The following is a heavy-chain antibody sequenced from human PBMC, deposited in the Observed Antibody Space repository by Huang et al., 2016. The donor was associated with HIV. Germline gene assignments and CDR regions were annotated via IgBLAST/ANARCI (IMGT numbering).Heavy chain of an antibody. D-gene: IGHD5-18*01. Sequence: QVQLVESGGGVVQPGRSLRLSCAASGFPFNNQAMHWVRQAPGKGLDWVAVKSNDGSNNYYADSVKGRFTISRDSSKSTLFLHMTSLRTEDTAVYYCARAKDTWDAYDIWGQGTMVIVSS. CDR2: KSNDGSNN. CDR1: GFPFNNQA. J-gene: IGHJ3*02. V-gene: IGHV3-30-3*01. CDR3: ARAKDTWDAYDI.